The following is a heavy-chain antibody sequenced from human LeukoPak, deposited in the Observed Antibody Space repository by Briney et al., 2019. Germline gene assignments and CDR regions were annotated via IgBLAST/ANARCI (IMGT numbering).Heavy chain of an antibody. J-gene: IGHJ6*03. V-gene: IGHV1-69*04. D-gene: IGHD2-2*01. CDR3: ARGGRKSRVVPAAHAYYMDV. CDR2: IIPILGIA. Sequence: GASVKVSCKASGYTFTSYDISWVRQAPGQGLEWMGRIIPILGIANYAQKFQGRVTITADKSTSTAYMELSSLRSEDTAVYYCARGGRKSRVVPAAHAYYMDVWGKGTTVTVSS. CDR1: GYTFTSYD.